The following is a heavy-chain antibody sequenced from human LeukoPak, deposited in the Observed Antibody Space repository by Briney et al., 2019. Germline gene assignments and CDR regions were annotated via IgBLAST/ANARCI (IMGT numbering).Heavy chain of an antibody. J-gene: IGHJ6*04. Sequence: SVKVSCKASRGTFSSYAISWVRQAPGQGLEWMGGIIPIFGTANYAQKFQGRVTITADESTSTAYMELSSLRSEDTAVYYCGSVVAAPGGYYYGMDVWGKGTTVTVSS. V-gene: IGHV1-69*13. CDR1: RGTFSSYA. CDR3: GSVVAAPGGYYYGMDV. D-gene: IGHD2-15*01. CDR2: IIPIFGTA.